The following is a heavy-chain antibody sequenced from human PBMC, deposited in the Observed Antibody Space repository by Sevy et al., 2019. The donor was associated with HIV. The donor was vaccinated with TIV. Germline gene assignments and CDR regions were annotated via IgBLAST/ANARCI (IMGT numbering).Heavy chain of an antibody. CDR2: ISSSGSTI. CDR1: GFTFSSYE. CDR3: ARDWCSSTSCYVFGYYYGMDV. V-gene: IGHV3-48*03. D-gene: IGHD2-2*01. J-gene: IGHJ6*02. Sequence: GGSLRLSCAASGFTFSSYEMNWVRQAPGKGLEWVSYISSSGSTIYYADSMKGRFTISRDNAKNSLYLQMNSLRAEDTAVYYCARDWCSSTSCYVFGYYYGMDVWGQGTTVTVSS.